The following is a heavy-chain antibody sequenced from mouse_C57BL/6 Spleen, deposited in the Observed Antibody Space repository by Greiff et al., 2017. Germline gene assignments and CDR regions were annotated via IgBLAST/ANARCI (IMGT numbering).Heavy chain of an antibody. J-gene: IGHJ4*01. CDR1: GYTFTSYW. V-gene: IGHV1-7*01. CDR3: ARQVTTVYYAMDY. D-gene: IGHD2-2*01. CDR2: INPSSGYT. Sequence: QVQLKQSGAELAKPGASVKLSCKASGYTFTSYWMHWVKQRPGQGLEWIGYINPSSGYTKYNQKFKDKATLTADKSSSTAYMQLSSLTYEDSAVYYCARQVTTVYYAMDYWGQGTSVTVSS.